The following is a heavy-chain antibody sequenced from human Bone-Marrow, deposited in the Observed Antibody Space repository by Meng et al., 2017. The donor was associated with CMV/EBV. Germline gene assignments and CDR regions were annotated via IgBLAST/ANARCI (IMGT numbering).Heavy chain of an antibody. CDR2: INSDGSST. J-gene: IGHJ6*02. CDR1: GFTFSSYW. V-gene: IGHV3-74*01. CDR3: ASSSSSAPYYYYGMDV. Sequence: LSLTCAASGFTFSSYWMHWVRQAPGKGLVWVSRINSDGSSTSYADSVKGRFTISRDNAKNTLYLQMDSLRAEDTAVYYCASSSSSAPYYYYGMDVWGQGTTVTVPS. D-gene: IGHD6-6*01.